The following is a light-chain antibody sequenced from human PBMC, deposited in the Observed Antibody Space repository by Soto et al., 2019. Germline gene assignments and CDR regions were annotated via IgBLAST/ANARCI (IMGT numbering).Light chain of an antibody. CDR3: LQDHDDSWT. J-gene: IGKJ1*01. Sequence: DIPLTQSPSFLSASVGDRVTITCRASQGISSYLAWYQQKPGKAPKLLIYAASTLQSGVPSRLSGSGSGTEFTLTDSSLQPEDFATYYCLQDHDDSWTFGQGTKVDI. CDR1: QGISSY. CDR2: AAS. V-gene: IGKV1-9*01.